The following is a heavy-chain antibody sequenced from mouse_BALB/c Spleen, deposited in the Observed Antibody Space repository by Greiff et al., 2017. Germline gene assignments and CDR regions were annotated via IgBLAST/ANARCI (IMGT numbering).Heavy chain of an antibody. V-gene: IGHV14-4*02. CDR3: NADGYRSFAY. D-gene: IGHD2-3*01. J-gene: IGHJ3*01. CDR2: IDPENGDT. Sequence: EVQLQQSGAELVRSGASVKLSCTASGFNIKDYYMHWVKQRPEQGLEWIGWIDPENGDTEYAPKFQGKATMTADTSSNTAYLQLSSLTSEDTAVYYCNADGYRSFAYWGQGTLVTVSA. CDR1: GFNIKDYY.